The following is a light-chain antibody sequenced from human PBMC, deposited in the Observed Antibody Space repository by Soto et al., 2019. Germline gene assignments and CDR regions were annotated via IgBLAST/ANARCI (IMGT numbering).Light chain of an antibody. CDR3: QQYNTYV. CDR2: DAS. CDR1: QNVGDR. V-gene: IGKV1-5*01. Sequence: DIQMSQSPSSLSASVGDSLTITCRASQNVGDRLAWYQQKLGKAPQLLIYDASSLKSGVPSRFSGSGSGTEFTLTISDLQPGDFATYFCQQYNTYVFGQGTKVDIK. J-gene: IGKJ1*01.